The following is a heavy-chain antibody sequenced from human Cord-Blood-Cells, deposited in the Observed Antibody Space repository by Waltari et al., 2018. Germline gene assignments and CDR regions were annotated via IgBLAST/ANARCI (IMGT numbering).Heavy chain of an antibody. D-gene: IGHD3-3*01. CDR3: ARGLRYYDFWSGYYDY. CDR2: INHSGST. Sequence: QVQLQQWGAGLLKPSETLSLTCAVYGGSFSGYYLSWIRQPPGKGLEWIGEINHSGSTNYNPSLKSRVTISVDTSKNQFSLKLSSVTAADTAVYYCARGLRYYDFWSGYYDYWGQGTLVTVSS. V-gene: IGHV4-34*01. J-gene: IGHJ4*02. CDR1: GGSFSGYY.